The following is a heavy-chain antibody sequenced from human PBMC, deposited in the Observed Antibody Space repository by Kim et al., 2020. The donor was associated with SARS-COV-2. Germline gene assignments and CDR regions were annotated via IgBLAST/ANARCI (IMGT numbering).Heavy chain of an antibody. D-gene: IGHD6-13*01. J-gene: IGHJ5*02. V-gene: IGHV4-59*01. CDR3: AVRRAAAPSNWFDP. Sequence: NPSLKSRVPISVDTSKNQFSLKLSSVTAADTAVYYCAVRRAAAPSNWFDPWGQGTLVTVSS.